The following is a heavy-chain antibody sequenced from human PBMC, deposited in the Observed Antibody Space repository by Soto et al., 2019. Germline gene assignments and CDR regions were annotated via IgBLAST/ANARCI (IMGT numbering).Heavy chain of an antibody. D-gene: IGHD2-8*01. CDR2: IKQDGSEK. Sequence: GGSLRLSCAASGFTFSSYWMSWVRQAPGKGLEWVANIKQDGSEKYYVDSVKGRFTISRDNAKNSLYLQMNSLRAEDTAVYYCARVKGALGYCTNGVCYGPQYFDYWGQGTLVTVSS. V-gene: IGHV3-7*03. J-gene: IGHJ4*02. CDR3: ARVKGALGYCTNGVCYGPQYFDY. CDR1: GFTFSSYW.